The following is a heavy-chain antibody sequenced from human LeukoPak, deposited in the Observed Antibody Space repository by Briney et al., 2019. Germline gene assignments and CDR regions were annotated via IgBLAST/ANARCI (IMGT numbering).Heavy chain of an antibody. D-gene: IGHD3-10*01. J-gene: IGHJ4*02. V-gene: IGHV4-4*09. CDR3: ATQFIPDYGSASSFEY. CDR2: IYTSGST. CDR1: GGSISSYY. Sequence: SETLSLTCTVSGGSISSYYWSWIRQPPGKGLEWIGYIYTSGSTNYNPSLKSRVTISVDTSKNQFSLKLSSVTAADTSVYFCATQFIPDYGSASSFEYWGQGTLVTVSS.